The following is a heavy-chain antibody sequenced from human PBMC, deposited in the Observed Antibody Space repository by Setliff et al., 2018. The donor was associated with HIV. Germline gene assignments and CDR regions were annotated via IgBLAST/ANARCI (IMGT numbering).Heavy chain of an antibody. V-gene: IGHV1-8*02. Sequence: GASVKVSCKASGYTFISYDINWVRQATGQGLEWMGWVNPNIGKTAYAQKFQGRVTMTRNTSISTAYMELSSLRSDDTAVYYCARGLPDCSGGNCYPYRFDYWGQGTLVTVSS. J-gene: IGHJ4*02. CDR2: VNPNIGKT. CDR1: GYTFISYD. D-gene: IGHD2-15*01. CDR3: ARGLPDCSGGNCYPYRFDY.